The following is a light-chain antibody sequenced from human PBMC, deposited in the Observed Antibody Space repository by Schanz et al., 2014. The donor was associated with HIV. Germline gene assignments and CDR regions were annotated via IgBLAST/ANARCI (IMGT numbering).Light chain of an antibody. CDR2: EDN. CDR3: HSCDGRSLGV. V-gene: IGLV6-57*04. CDR1: RGSIASNY. Sequence: NFMLTQPHSVSESPGKTVTISCTRSRGSIASNYVQWYQQRPGSAPTTVIFEDNQRPSGVPDRFSGSIDTSSNSASLTISGLETEDEADYFCHSCDGRSLGVFGGGTKLTVL. J-gene: IGLJ3*02.